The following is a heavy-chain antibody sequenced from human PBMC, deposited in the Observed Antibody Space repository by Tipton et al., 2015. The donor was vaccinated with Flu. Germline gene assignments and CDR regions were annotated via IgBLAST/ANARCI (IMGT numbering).Heavy chain of an antibody. CDR3: ARGSGYANAYLDF. J-gene: IGHJ4*02. CDR1: GDSMRSDYF. Sequence: TLSLTCTVSGDSMRSDYFWAWIRQPPGKGLEWIGEINHSGSPNYNPSLKSRVTISVDTSKNQFSLKVTSLTAADTAVYYCARGSGYANAYLDFWGQGTLVTVSS. V-gene: IGHV4-34*01. CDR2: INHSGSP. D-gene: IGHD5-12*01.